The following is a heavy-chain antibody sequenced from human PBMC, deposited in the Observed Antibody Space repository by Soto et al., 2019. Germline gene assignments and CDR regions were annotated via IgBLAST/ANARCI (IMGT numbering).Heavy chain of an antibody. Sequence: SETLSLTCTVSGGSISSGDYYWSWIRQPPGQGLEWIGYIYYSGSTYYNPSLKSRVTISVDTSKNQFSLRLSSVTAADTAVYYCARVRYNWNYGYYYGMDVWGQGTTVT. D-gene: IGHD1-7*01. CDR1: GGSISSGDYY. J-gene: IGHJ6*02. V-gene: IGHV4-30-4*01. CDR2: IYYSGST. CDR3: ARVRYNWNYGYYYGMDV.